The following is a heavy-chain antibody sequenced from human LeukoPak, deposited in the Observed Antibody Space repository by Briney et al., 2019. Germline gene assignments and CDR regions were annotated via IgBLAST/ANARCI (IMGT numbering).Heavy chain of an antibody. V-gene: IGHV3-30*04. Sequence: PGRSLRLSCAASGFTFSSYAMHWVRQAPGKGLEWVAVISYDGSNKYYADSVKGRFTISRDNSKNTLYLQMNSLRAEDTAVYYCARDNWDDADAFDIWGQGTMITVSS. D-gene: IGHD1-20*01. J-gene: IGHJ3*02. CDR2: ISYDGSNK. CDR3: ARDNWDDADAFDI. CDR1: GFTFSSYA.